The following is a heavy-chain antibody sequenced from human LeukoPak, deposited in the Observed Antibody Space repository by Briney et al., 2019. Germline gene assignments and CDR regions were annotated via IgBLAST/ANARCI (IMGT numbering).Heavy chain of an antibody. CDR1: GSTFTGYY. CDR3: ARVKTMIVVVRLFDY. CDR2: THLNSGGT. V-gene: IGHV1-2*02. Sequence: ASGKLSCSASGSTFTGYYMHWVREAPGQGLEWMGGTHLNSGGTNYAQKFQGRVTMTRDTYISTAFMDLSRLRSDDTAVYYCARVKTMIVVVRLFDYWGQGTQVTVSS. D-gene: IGHD3-22*01. J-gene: IGHJ4*02.